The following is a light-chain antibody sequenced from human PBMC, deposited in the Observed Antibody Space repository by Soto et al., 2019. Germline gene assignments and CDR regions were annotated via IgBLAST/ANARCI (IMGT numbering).Light chain of an antibody. CDR3: QQYNNWPRT. CDR2: GAS. J-gene: IGKJ1*01. CDR1: QSFPSN. Sequence: EIVMTQSPATLSVSPGERATLSCRASQSFPSNLAWYQQKPGQAPRLLIYGASTRATGIPARFSGSGSGTEFTLTISSLQSEDFAVYYCQQYNNWPRTFGQGTKVDIK. V-gene: IGKV3-15*01.